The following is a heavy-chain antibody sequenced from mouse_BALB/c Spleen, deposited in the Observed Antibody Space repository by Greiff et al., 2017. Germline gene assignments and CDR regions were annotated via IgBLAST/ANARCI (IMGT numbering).Heavy chain of an antibody. D-gene: IGHD1-1*01. J-gene: IGHJ2*01. CDR1: GFTFSSYT. V-gene: IGHV5-9*03. CDR2: ISSGGGNT. Sequence: EVQLVESGGGLVKPGGSLKLSCAASGFTFSSYTMSWVRQTPEKRLEWVATISSGGGNTYYPDSVKGRFTISRDNAKNNLYLQMSSLRSEDTALYYCARDYGSGFDYWGQGTTLTVSS. CDR3: ARDYGSGFDY.